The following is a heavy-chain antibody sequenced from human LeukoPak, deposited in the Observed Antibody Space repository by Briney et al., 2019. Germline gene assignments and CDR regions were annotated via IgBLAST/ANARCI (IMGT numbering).Heavy chain of an antibody. V-gene: IGHV3-66*02. CDR1: GFTVSSNY. D-gene: IGHD6-19*01. Sequence: GGSLRLSCAASGFTVSSNYMSWVRQAPGKGLEWVSVIYSGGSTYYADSVKGRFTISRDNSKNTLYLQMNSLRAEDTAVYYCARDLGEQSGFDPWGQGTLVTVSS. J-gene: IGHJ5*02. CDR2: IYSGGST. CDR3: ARDLGEQSGFDP.